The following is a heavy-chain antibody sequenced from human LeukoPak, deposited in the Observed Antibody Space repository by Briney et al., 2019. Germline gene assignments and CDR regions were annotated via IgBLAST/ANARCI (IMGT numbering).Heavy chain of an antibody. CDR1: GFTVSSNY. CDR3: AREGSYGGYYGMDV. J-gene: IGHJ6*02. V-gene: IGHV3-53*04. Sequence: GGSLRLSCAASGFTVSSNYMSWVRQAPGKGLEWVSVICSGGSTYYADSVKGRFTISRHNSKNTLYLQMNSLRAEDTAVYYCAREGSYGGYYGMDVWGQGTTVTVSS. CDR2: ICSGGST. D-gene: IGHD5-18*01.